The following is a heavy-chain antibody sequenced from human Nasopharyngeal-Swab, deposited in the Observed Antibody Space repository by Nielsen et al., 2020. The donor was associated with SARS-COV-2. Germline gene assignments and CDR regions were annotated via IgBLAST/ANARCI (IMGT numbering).Heavy chain of an antibody. D-gene: IGHD3-10*01. V-gene: IGHV1-18*01. CDR3: ARAVSWFGELSQYYYYMDV. CDR2: ISAYNGNT. J-gene: IGHJ6*03. CDR1: GYTFTSYG. Sequence: ASEKVSCKASGYTFTSYGISWVRQAPGQGLEWMGWISAYNGNTNYAQKLQGRVTMTTDTSTRTAYMELRSLRSDDTAVYYCARAVSWFGELSQYYYYMDVWGTGTTVNVSS.